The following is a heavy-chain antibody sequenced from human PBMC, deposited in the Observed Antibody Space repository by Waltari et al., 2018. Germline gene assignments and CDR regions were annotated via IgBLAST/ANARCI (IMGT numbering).Heavy chain of an antibody. CDR1: GGSFNFYY. J-gene: IGHJ4*02. Sequence: QVLLQQWGAGLLKPSETLSLTCAVYGGSFNFYYWSWIRQHPGEGLEWVGERAHSGSTNDNPSLKRLVSISVDTPNNQFSLKLTAVTAADTAAYYCARRGYCGIDCYSNYFDFWGQGTLVTVSS. D-gene: IGHD2-21*01. CDR2: RAHSGST. V-gene: IGHV4-34*01. CDR3: ARRGYCGIDCYSNYFDF.